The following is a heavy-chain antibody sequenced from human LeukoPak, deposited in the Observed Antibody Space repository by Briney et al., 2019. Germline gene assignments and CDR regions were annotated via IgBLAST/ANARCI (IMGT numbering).Heavy chain of an antibody. V-gene: IGHV4-59*01. CDR2: ICYSGNT. Sequence: SETLSLTCTVSGGSISSDCWSWIRQPPGKGLEYIGYICYSGNTNYNPSLKSRVTISVDTSKKQFSLKLSSVTAADTAVYYCAASPDYYDSSGYSYYFDYWGQGTLVTVSS. J-gene: IGHJ4*02. CDR3: AASPDYYDSSGYSYYFDY. CDR1: GGSISSDC. D-gene: IGHD3-22*01.